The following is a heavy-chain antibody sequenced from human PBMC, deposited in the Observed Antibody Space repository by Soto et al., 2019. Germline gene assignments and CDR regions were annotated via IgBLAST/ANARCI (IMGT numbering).Heavy chain of an antibody. D-gene: IGHD2-2*01. CDR1: GYTFSNYG. V-gene: IGHV1-18*01. J-gene: IGHJ6*02. CDR3: ARVGGIVVVPAAPYYYGMDV. CDR2: ISLYSDGT. Sequence: ASVKVSCKTSGYTFSNYGITWVRQAPGQPLEWLGWISLYSDGTNYAQKFQGRVSMTTDTSTTTAYMELNSLRAEDTAVYYCARVGGIVVVPAAPYYYGMDVWGQGTTVTVSS.